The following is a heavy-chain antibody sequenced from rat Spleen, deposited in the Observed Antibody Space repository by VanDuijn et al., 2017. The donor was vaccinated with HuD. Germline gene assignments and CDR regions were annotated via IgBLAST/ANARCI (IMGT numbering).Heavy chain of an antibody. CDR1: GFSLTSYN. Sequence: QVQLKESGPGLVQPSQTLSLTCTCSGFSLTSYNVHWVRQPPGKCLEWMGRMRYNGDTSYNSALKFRLSISRDTSKNQVFLKMNSLQTDDTGTYYCTRVASSYGGYTSYNWFAYWGQGTLVTVSS. CDR2: MRYNGDT. D-gene: IGHD1-11*01. V-gene: IGHV2-63*01. CDR3: TRVASSYGGYTSYNWFAY. J-gene: IGHJ3*01.